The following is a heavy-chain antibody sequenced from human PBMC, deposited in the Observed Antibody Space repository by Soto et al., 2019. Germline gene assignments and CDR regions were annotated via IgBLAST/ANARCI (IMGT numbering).Heavy chain of an antibody. D-gene: IGHD3-10*01. CDR1: GGSISSYY. CDR2: IYYSGST. V-gene: IGHV4-59*08. CDR3: ARSGTMVRGVITYDY. J-gene: IGHJ4*02. Sequence: SETLSLTCTVSGGSISSYYWSWIRQPPGKGLEWIGYIYYSGSTNYNPSLKSRVTISVDTSKNQFSLKLSSVTAADTAVYYRARSGTMVRGVITYDYWGQGTLVTVSS.